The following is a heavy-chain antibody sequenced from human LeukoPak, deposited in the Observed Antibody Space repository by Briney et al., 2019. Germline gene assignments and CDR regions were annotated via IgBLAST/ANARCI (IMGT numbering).Heavy chain of an antibody. D-gene: IGHD5-18*01. CDR3: ANTPDSYGNGY. V-gene: IGHV3-30*18. CDR2: ISYDGSNK. Sequence: PGGSLRLSCAASGFTFSSYGMHWVRQAPGKGLEWVAVISYDGSNKYYADSVKGRFTISRDNSKNTLYLQMNSLRAEDTAVYYCANTPDSYGNGYWGQGTLVTVSS. CDR1: GFTFSSYG. J-gene: IGHJ4*02.